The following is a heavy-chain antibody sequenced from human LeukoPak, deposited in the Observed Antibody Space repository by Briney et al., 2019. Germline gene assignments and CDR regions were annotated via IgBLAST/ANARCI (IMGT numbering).Heavy chain of an antibody. D-gene: IGHD6-19*01. CDR1: GVTFNNFA. J-gene: IGHJ4*02. Sequence: GGSLRLSCAASGVTFNNFAMGWLRQAPGRGLEWVATISGSGDNTYYADSVKGRFTISRDNSRNTLFLQMNSLRTDDTAVFYCAKEPYSSGWYFFDFWGQGTLVTVSS. CDR2: ISGSGDNT. V-gene: IGHV3-23*01. CDR3: AKEPYSSGWYFFDF.